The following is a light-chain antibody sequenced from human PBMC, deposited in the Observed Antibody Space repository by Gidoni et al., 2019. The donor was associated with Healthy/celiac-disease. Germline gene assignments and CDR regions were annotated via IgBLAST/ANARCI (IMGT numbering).Light chain of an antibody. Sequence: QSVLTQPPSVSAAPGQKVTISCSGSSSNIGNNYVSWYQQLPGPAPKLLLYDNNKRPSGIPDRFSGSKSGTSATLGITGLQTGDEADYYCGTWDSSLSADVVFGGGTKLTVL. CDR2: DNN. CDR1: SSNIGNNY. J-gene: IGLJ2*01. CDR3: GTWDSSLSADVV. V-gene: IGLV1-51*01.